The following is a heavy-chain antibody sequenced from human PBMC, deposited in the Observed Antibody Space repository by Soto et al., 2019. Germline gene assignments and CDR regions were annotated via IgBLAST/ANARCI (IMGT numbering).Heavy chain of an antibody. CDR1: GYTFTSYG. J-gene: IGHJ5*02. CDR3: AREGQAGIVLLVADTTFGRFDP. CDR2: ISAYNGNT. Sequence: ASVKVSCKASGYTFTSYGISWVRQAPGQGLEWMGWISAYNGNTNYAQKLQGRVTMTTDTSTSTAYMELRSLRSDETAVYYCAREGQAGIVLLVADTTFGRFDPCGQGSLVTVSA. V-gene: IGHV1-18*01. D-gene: IGHD2-15*01.